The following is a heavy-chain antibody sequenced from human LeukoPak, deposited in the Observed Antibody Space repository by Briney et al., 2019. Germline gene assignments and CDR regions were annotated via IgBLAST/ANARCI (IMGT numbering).Heavy chain of an antibody. Sequence: GGSLRLSCAAYGFTFSSYVMNWVRQAPGKGLEWVSVISGGGGSTYYADSVKGRFTISRDNSKNTLFLQMNSLRAEDTAVYYCAKGGYCSSTSCYVGRFDPWGQGTLVTVSS. CDR3: AKGGYCSSTSCYVGRFDP. J-gene: IGHJ5*02. CDR2: ISGGGGST. V-gene: IGHV3-23*01. D-gene: IGHD2-2*01. CDR1: GFTFSSYV.